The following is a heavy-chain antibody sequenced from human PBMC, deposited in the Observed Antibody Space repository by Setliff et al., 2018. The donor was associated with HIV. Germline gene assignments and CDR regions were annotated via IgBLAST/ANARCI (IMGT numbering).Heavy chain of an antibody. Sequence: PSETLSLTCTVSGGSISSHYWSWVRQPAGKGLEWIGRFYTSGSTNYNPSLKSRVTMSVDTSKNQFSLKLSSVTAADTAVYYCARDRGSGSWFDFWGQGTLVTVSS. CDR3: ARDRGSGSWFDF. CDR1: GGSISSHY. CDR2: FYTSGST. V-gene: IGHV4-4*07. D-gene: IGHD1-26*01. J-gene: IGHJ4*02.